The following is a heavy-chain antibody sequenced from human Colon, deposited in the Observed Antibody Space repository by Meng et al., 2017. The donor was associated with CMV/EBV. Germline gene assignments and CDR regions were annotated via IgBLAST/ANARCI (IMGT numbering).Heavy chain of an antibody. D-gene: IGHD2-15*01. Sequence: EVQLLGSGGGLVQPGGSMRLSCAASGFTFPSYDMSWVRQAPGKGLEWVSTIGRGSGANYADSVKGRFTMSRDNSKNTVYLEMNNLRAEDTAIYYCARDRWFTFWGQGVLVTVSS. CDR2: IGRGSGA. V-gene: IGHV3-23*01. CDR1: GFTFPSYD. J-gene: IGHJ4*02. CDR3: ARDRWFTF.